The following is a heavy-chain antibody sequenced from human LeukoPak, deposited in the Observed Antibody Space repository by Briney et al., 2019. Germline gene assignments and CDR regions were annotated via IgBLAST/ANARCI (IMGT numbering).Heavy chain of an antibody. CDR1: GFTFRNYA. D-gene: IGHD6-19*01. Sequence: GGSLRLSCAASGFTFRNYAMGWVRQAPGKGLEWVSVFSAADGDNTYYADSVKGRFSISRDNSNYTLHLQMNSLRAEDTAVYYCAKDCGAVFDYWGQGTLVTVSS. V-gene: IGHV3-23*01. J-gene: IGHJ4*02. CDR3: AKDCGAVFDY. CDR2: FSAADGDNT.